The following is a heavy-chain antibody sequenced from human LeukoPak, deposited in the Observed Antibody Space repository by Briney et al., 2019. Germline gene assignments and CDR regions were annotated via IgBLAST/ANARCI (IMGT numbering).Heavy chain of an antibody. CDR1: GGSISSYY. CDR2: IYYSGST. V-gene: IGHV4-59*01. Sequence: SETLSLTCTVSGGSISSYYWSWIRQPPGKGLEWIGYIYYSGSTNYNPSLKSRVTISVDTSKNQFSLKLSSVTAADTAVYYCARGRIAGATQVYYYYYGLDVWGQGTTVTVSS. D-gene: IGHD1-26*01. J-gene: IGHJ6*02. CDR3: ARGRIAGATQVYYYYYGLDV.